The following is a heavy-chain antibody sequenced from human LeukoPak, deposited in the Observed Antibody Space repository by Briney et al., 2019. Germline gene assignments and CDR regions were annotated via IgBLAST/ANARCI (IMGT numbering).Heavy chain of an antibody. CDR2: VYHSGST. J-gene: IGHJ5*02. V-gene: IGHV4-59*01. CDR1: RGSITTCY. Sequence: PSETLSLTCTVSRGSITTCYWSWIRQPAGKGLEWIGNVYHSGSTTYNQSLKSRVSMSVDMSKNQFTLNLRSVTAADTATYYCATDRQEGGSGSYWFDPWGQGTQVTVSS. CDR3: ATDRQEGGSGSYWFDP. D-gene: IGHD3-10*01.